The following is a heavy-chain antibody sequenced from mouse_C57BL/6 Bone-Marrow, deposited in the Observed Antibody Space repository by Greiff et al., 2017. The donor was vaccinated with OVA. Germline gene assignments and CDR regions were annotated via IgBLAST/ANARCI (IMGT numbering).Heavy chain of an antibody. CDR3: ATQGFAY. CDR1: GYTFTSYW. Sequence: QVQLKQPGAELVMPGASVKLSCKASGYTFTSYWMHWVKQRPGQGLEWIGEIDPSDSYTTYNQKFKGKSTLTVDKSSSTAYMQLSSLTSEDSAVYYCATQGFAYWGQGTLVTVSA. V-gene: IGHV1-69*01. CDR2: IDPSDSYT. J-gene: IGHJ3*01.